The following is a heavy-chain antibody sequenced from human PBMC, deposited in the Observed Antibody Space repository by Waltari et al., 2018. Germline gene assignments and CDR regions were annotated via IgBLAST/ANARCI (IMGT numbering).Heavy chain of an antibody. D-gene: IGHD5-18*01. CDR3: ASGAETKVDTLAFDI. Sequence: QVQLVQSGAEVKKPGSSVKVSCKASGGTFSSYAISWVRQDRGQGLEWLGGIIPTFGNANCDQKCQGRVPITTSESTGTAYMGLSSLRSEDTAVYYCASGAETKVDTLAFDIWGQGTMVTVSS. CDR2: IIPTFGNA. V-gene: IGHV1-69*05. J-gene: IGHJ3*02. CDR1: GGTFSSYA.